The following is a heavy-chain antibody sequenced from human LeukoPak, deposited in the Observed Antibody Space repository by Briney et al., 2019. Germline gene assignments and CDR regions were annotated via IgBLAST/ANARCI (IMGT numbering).Heavy chain of an antibody. J-gene: IGHJ3*02. CDR1: GFTFSSYA. D-gene: IGHD3-10*01. CDR2: ISGSGGST. Sequence: GGSLRLSCAASGFTFSSYAMSWVRQAPGKGLEWLSAISGSGGSTYYAGSVKGRFTLCRDNSKNTLYLQMNSLRGEDTAVYYCAKGLDGEELSLGAFDIWGQGTMVTVSS. V-gene: IGHV3-23*01. CDR3: AKGLDGEELSLGAFDI.